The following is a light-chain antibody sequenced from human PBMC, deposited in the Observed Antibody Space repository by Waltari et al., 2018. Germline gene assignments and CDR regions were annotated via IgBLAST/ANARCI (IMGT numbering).Light chain of an antibody. CDR1: QSVITY. J-gene: IGKJ4*01. CDR3: QQRSNWPPFT. CDR2: DAS. V-gene: IGKV3-11*01. Sequence: EVVLTQSPATRSLSPGERATLSCRDSQSVITYLAWYQQRPGQAPRLLIYDASNRAAGIPAKFSGSGSGTDFTLTISSLAPEDFAVYYCQQRSNWPPFTFGGGTKVEIK.